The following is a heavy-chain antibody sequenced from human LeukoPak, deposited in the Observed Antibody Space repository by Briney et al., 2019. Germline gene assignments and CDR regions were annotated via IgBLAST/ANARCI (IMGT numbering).Heavy chain of an antibody. J-gene: IGHJ4*02. D-gene: IGHD2-15*01. CDR2: IFTRGTT. CDR1: GGSISSGSYY. CDR3: ARSSLVVYFNY. V-gene: IGHV4-61*09. Sequence: SETLSLTCTVSGGSISSGSYYWNWIRQPAGKGLEWLGNIFTRGTTNYNASLESRLTISLDTARNQFSLSLRSVTAADTAIYFCARSSLVVYFNYWGQGILVTASS.